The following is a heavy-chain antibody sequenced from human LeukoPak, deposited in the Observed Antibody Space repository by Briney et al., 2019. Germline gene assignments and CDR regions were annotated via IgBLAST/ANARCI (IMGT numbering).Heavy chain of an antibody. CDR1: GFTFSSYA. Sequence: PGGSLRLSCAASGFTFSSYAMTWVRQAPGKGLEWVSSISDSGGRAYYADSVKGRLTISRDNSKNTLSLQMNSLRAEDTAVYYCAPRSSVARYQYFDYWGQGTLVTVSS. CDR3: APRSSVARYQYFDY. V-gene: IGHV3-23*01. CDR2: ISDSGGRA. D-gene: IGHD6-19*01. J-gene: IGHJ4*02.